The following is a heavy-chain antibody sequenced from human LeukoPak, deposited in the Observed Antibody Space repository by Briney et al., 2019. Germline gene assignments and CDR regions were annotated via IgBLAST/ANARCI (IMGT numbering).Heavy chain of an antibody. CDR1: GGTFSSYA. Sequence: ASVKVSCKASGGTFSSYAISWVRQAPGQGLEWMGWISAYNGNTNYAQKLQGRVTMTTDTSTSTAYMELRSLRSDDTAVYYCARDRWSSTSCPNWFDPWGQGTLVTVSS. CDR2: ISAYNGNT. V-gene: IGHV1-18*01. CDR3: ARDRWSSTSCPNWFDP. D-gene: IGHD2-2*01. J-gene: IGHJ5*02.